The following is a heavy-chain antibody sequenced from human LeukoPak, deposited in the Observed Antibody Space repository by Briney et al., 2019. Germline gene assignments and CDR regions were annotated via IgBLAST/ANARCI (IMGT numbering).Heavy chain of an antibody. CDR3: AKNRNGDYAQYFEY. V-gene: IGHV3-23*01. CDR1: GFTFSSHA. CDR2: ISGSGGRT. J-gene: IGHJ4*02. D-gene: IGHD4-17*01. Sequence: GWSLRLSFAASGFTFSSHAMSWVRRGPGKGLEWVSAISGSGGRTYYADSFKGRFTISRDNSKNTVYLQMNSLRVEDTAVYYCAKNRNGDYAQYFEYWGQGTLVTVSS.